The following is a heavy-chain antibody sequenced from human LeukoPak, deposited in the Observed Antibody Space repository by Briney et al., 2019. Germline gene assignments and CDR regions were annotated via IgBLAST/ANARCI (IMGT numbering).Heavy chain of an antibody. V-gene: IGHV4-34*01. Sequence: PSETLSLTCAVYGGSFSGYFYNWIRQTPGQGLEWIGEINHSGDTNYNPSLKSRVTMSVDLSKNQLSLSLSSLTAADTAVYYCARHLRLLESPFPPRAFDIWGQGTTVTVSS. CDR1: GGSFSGYF. CDR2: INHSGDT. D-gene: IGHD3-3*01. J-gene: IGHJ3*02. CDR3: ARHLRLLESPFPPRAFDI.